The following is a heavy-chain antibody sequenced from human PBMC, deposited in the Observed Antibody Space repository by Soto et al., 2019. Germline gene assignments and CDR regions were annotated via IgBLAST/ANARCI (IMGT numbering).Heavy chain of an antibody. CDR3: ARDSYMKKGYSYGQPFDY. Sequence: SETQSLTCAVSGYSISSGYYWGWIRQPPGKGLEWIGSIYHSGSTYYNPCLKSRVTISVDTSKNQFSLKLSSVTAADTAVYYCARDSYMKKGYSYGQPFDYWGQGTLVTVSS. D-gene: IGHD5-18*01. CDR2: IYHSGST. J-gene: IGHJ4*02. CDR1: GYSISSGYY. V-gene: IGHV4-38-2*02.